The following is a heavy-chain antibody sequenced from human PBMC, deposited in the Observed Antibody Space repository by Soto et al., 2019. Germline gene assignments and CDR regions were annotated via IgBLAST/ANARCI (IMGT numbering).Heavy chain of an antibody. J-gene: IGHJ6*03. D-gene: IGHD3-3*01. CDR2: IYYSGST. CDR1: GGSISSSSYY. V-gene: IGHV4-39*01. CDR3: ASTEAYYDFWSGYPRVLYYMDV. Sequence: SETLSLTCTVSGGSISSSSYYWGWIRQPPGKGLEWIGSIYYSGSTYYNPSLKSRVTISVDTSKNQFSLKLSSVTAADTAVYYCASTEAYYDFWSGYPRVLYYMDVWGKGTTVTVSS.